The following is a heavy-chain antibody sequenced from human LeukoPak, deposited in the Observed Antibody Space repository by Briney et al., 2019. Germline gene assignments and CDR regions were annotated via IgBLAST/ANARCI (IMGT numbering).Heavy chain of an antibody. CDR3: TRDSGSYLH. D-gene: IGHD1-26*01. J-gene: IGHJ4*02. V-gene: IGHV3-73*01. CDR1: GFTFSGSA. CDR2: IRSKANSYAT. Sequence: GGSLRLSCAASGFTFSGSAMHWVRQASGKGLEWVGRIRSKANSYATAYAASVRGRFTISRDDSKNTAYLQMNSLKTEDTAVYYCTRDSGSYLHWGQGTLVTVSS.